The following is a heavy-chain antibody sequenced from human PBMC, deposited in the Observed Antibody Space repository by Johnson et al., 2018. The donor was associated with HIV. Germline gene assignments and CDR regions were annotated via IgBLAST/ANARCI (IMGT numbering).Heavy chain of an antibody. CDR3: TRVSSGGWDFAACDI. CDR2: INWNGGSI. Sequence: VQLVESGGGLVQPGGSLRLSCAASGFTFSSYAMSWVRQVPGKGLEGVSGINWNGGSIGYADSVKGRFTISRDNAKKSLYLQLKSLKTEDTAVYYCTRVSSGGWDFAACDIWGHGTMVTVSS. CDR1: GFTFSSYA. J-gene: IGHJ3*02. V-gene: IGHV3-20*04. D-gene: IGHD2-15*01.